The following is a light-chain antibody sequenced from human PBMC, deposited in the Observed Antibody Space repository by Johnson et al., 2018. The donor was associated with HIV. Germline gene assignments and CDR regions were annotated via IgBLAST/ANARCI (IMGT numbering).Light chain of an antibody. CDR2: DNN. CDR1: SSNIESDY. V-gene: IGLV1-51*01. J-gene: IGLJ1*01. Sequence: QSVLTQPPSVSAAPGQKVDISCSGSSSNIESDYVSWYQQLPGTAPKLLIYDNNKRPSGIPDRFFGSKSGTSATLDITGLQTGDEGYYYCGTWDSSLSAYVFGTGTKVTAL. CDR3: GTWDSSLSAYV.